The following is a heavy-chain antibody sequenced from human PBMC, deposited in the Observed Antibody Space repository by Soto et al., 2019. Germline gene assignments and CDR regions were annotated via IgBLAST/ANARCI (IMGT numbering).Heavy chain of an antibody. V-gene: IGHV3-23*01. J-gene: IGHJ4*02. CDR3: AKERLGRGIDY. Sequence: EVLLLDSGGGLVQPGGSLRLSCAASGFTFSNYAMTWVRQAPGKGPEWISTINNGGGGTYYADSVKGRFTISRDNSKNTLYLQLNSLRAEDTAVYFCAKERLGRGIDYWGQGILVTVSS. CDR2: INNGGGGT. D-gene: IGHD3-10*01. CDR1: GFTFSNYA.